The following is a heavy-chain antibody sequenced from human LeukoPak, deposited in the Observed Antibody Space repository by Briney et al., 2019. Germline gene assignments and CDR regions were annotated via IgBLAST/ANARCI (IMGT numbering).Heavy chain of an antibody. V-gene: IGHV4-34*01. CDR3: ARVVVADIDY. CDR2: IYSSGSA. J-gene: IGHJ4*02. D-gene: IGHD2-15*01. Sequence: PSETLSLTCAVYGVSFSGYYWSWIRQPPGKGLEWIGGIYSSGSAYSNPSLKSRVTISVDTSKNHFSLKLTSVTAADTAVYYCARVVVADIDYWGQGTLVTVSS. CDR1: GVSFSGYY.